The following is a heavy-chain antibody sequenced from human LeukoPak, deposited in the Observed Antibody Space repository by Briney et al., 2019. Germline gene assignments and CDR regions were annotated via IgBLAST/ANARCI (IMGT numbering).Heavy chain of an antibody. CDR2: ITYDGSNK. Sequence: PGGYLRLSCAGPGFTFSSYGMDWVRQAPGKGLEWGAVITYDGSNKYYANPVKGRFTISSDNCKNTLYLQMNSLRAEDTAVYYCANDAEDIVVVPAAYSGSYFDYWGQGTLVTVSS. CDR3: ANDAEDIVVVPAAYSGSYFDY. CDR1: GFTFSSYG. J-gene: IGHJ4*02. D-gene: IGHD2-2*01. V-gene: IGHV3-30*18.